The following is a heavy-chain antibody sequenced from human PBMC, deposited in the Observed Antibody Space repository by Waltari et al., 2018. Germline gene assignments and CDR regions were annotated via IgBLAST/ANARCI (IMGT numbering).Heavy chain of an antibody. CDR3: AKCGGLLWFKESRYMDV. Sequence: QVQLVESGGGVVQPGRSLRLSCAASGFTFTNYGMHWVRQAPGKGLEWVAVISYDGSKKHYADSLKCRFTISRDNSKKTLYLEMNSLRTEDTAVYYCAKCGGLLWFKESRYMDVWGKGTTVTVSS. CDR1: GFTFTNYG. V-gene: IGHV3-30*18. D-gene: IGHD3-10*01. J-gene: IGHJ6*03. CDR2: ISYDGSKK.